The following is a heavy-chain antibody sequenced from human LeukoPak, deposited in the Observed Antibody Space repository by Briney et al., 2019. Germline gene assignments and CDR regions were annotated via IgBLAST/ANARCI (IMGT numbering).Heavy chain of an antibody. Sequence: SETLSLTCTDSGGSISSYYWSWIRQPPGKGLEWIGYIYYSGSTNYNPSLKSRVTISVDTSKNQFSLKLSSVTAADTAVYYCARGIDYGGNPPFDYWGQGTLVTVSS. D-gene: IGHD4-23*01. J-gene: IGHJ4*02. CDR2: IYYSGST. V-gene: IGHV4-59*12. CDR3: ARGIDYGGNPPFDY. CDR1: GGSISSYY.